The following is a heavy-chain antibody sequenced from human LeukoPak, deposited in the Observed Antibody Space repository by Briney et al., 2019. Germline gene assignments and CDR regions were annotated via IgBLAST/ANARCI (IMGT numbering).Heavy chain of an antibody. CDR3: ARIFTGSSWYNY. CDR1: GFTFSSYA. Sequence: GGSLRLSCAASGFTFSSYAMSWVRQAPGKGLEWVSVISGSGGSTHYADSVKGRFTISRDNSKNTLYLQMNSLRAEDTAVYYCARIFTGSSWYNYWGQGTLVTVSS. V-gene: IGHV3-23*01. D-gene: IGHD6-13*01. CDR2: ISGSGGST. J-gene: IGHJ4*02.